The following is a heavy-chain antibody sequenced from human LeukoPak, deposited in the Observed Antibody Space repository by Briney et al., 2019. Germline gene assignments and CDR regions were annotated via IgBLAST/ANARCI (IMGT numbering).Heavy chain of an antibody. J-gene: IGHJ5*02. CDR3: ACGWYLGWFDP. Sequence: GSLRLSCAASGFTVSSDYMSWVRQAPGKGLEWIGEINHSGSTNYNPSLKSRVTISVDTSKNQFSLKLSSVTAADTAVYYCACGWYLGWFDPWGQGTLVTVSS. CDR2: INHSGST. CDR1: GFTVSSDY. V-gene: IGHV4-34*08. D-gene: IGHD6-19*01.